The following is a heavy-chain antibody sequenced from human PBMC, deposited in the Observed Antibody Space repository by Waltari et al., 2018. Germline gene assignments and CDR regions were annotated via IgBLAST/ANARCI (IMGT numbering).Heavy chain of an antibody. CDR1: GFTFSSYA. J-gene: IGHJ4*02. D-gene: IGHD3-9*01. V-gene: IGHV3-30*01. CDR3: ARLTLTGY. CDR2: ILCDGSKK. Sequence: QVQLVESGGGVVQPGRSLRLSCAASGFTFSSYAMRGVRQAPGKGREWGAVILCDGSKKYYADSVKGRFTISRDNSKNTLYLQMNSLRAEDTAVYYCARLTLTGYWGQGTLVTVSS.